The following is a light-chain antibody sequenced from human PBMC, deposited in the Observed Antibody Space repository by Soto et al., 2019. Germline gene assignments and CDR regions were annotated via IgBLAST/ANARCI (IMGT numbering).Light chain of an antibody. CDR1: SSDVGGYKY. J-gene: IGLJ2*01. CDR3: SSYTSTNTVV. V-gene: IGLV2-14*01. CDR2: EVT. Sequence: SALTQPASVSGSPGQSITISCTGTSSDVGGYKYVSWYQQHPGKVPKLVIYEVTNRPSGVSNRFSGSKSGDTASLTISGLQAEDEGDYYCSSYTSTNTVVFGGGTKVTVL.